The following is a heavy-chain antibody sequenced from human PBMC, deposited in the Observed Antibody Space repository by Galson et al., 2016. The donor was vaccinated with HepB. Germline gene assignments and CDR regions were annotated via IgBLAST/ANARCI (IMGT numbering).Heavy chain of an antibody. CDR1: GFRFSSYS. CDR2: ISTSSETI. V-gene: IGHV3-48*03. CDR3: AKAGVYNWNDVDLEY. D-gene: IGHD1-1*01. Sequence: SLRLSCAAFGFRFSSYSMNWVRQAPGKGLEWISYISTSSETISYADSVKGRLTISRDNARNSVSLLMHSLRVEDTAVYYCAKAGVYNWNDVDLEYWGQGTLVTVSS. J-gene: IGHJ4*02.